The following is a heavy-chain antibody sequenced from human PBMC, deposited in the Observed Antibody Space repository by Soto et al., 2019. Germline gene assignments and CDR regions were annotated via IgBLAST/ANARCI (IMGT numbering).Heavy chain of an antibody. Sequence: SETLSLTCTVSGGSISSYYWSWIRQPPGTGLEWIGYIYYSGSTNYNPSLKSRVTISVDTSKNQFSLRLSSVTAADTAVYYCSREFRRYCSSTSCYRDVYYFDYWGQGTLVTVS. D-gene: IGHD2-2*01. CDR1: GGSISSYY. CDR2: IYYSGST. J-gene: IGHJ4*02. CDR3: SREFRRYCSSTSCYRDVYYFDY. V-gene: IGHV4-59*01.